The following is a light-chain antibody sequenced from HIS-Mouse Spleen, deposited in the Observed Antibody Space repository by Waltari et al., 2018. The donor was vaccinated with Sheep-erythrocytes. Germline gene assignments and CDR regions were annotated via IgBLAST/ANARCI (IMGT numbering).Light chain of an antibody. V-gene: IGLV2-11*01. Sequence: QSALTQPRSVSGSPGPSVTLSCTGTSSDVGGYNYVSWYQQHPGKAPKLMIYDVSKRPSGVPDRFSGSKSGNTASLTISGLQAEDEADYYCCSYAGSYSVLFGGGTKLTVL. CDR1: SSDVGGYNY. CDR2: DVS. J-gene: IGLJ2*01. CDR3: CSYAGSYSVL.